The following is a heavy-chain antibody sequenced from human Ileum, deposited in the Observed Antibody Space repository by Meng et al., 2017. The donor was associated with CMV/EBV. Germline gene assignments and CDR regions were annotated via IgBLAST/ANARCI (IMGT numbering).Heavy chain of an antibody. Sequence: GESLKISCAASGFNVGGWSFNWVRQTPQKGPEWVLSITCTCSYIRYAESVKGRFTIPRDNAQNSLYQQMNSQRAEDSGLYYCARDNDFTIYVWGQGTLVTVSS. CDR3: ARDNDFTIYV. V-gene: IGHV3-21*01. CDR2: ITCTCSYI. J-gene: IGHJ4*02. CDR1: GFNVGGWS. D-gene: IGHD4-11*01.